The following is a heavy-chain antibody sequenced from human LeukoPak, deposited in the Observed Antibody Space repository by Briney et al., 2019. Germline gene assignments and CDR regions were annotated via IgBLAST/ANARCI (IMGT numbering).Heavy chain of an antibody. D-gene: IGHD5-18*01. CDR3: ARERQLWLHYYCGMDV. V-gene: IGHV3-33*01. CDR2: IWYDGSNK. Sequence: PGGSLRLSCAASGFTFSSYGMHWVRQAPGKGLEWVAVIWYDGSNKYYADSVKGRFTISRDNSKNTLYLQMNSLRAEDTAVYYCARERQLWLHYYCGMDVWGQGTTVTVSS. J-gene: IGHJ6*02. CDR1: GFTFSSYG.